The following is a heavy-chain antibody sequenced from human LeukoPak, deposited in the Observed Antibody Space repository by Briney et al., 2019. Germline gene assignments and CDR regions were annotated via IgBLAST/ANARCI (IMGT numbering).Heavy chain of an antibody. CDR1: GGSISSYY. J-gene: IGHJ3*02. CDR2: IYTSGST. CDR3: ARSPTEYYYDSSGYYLDAFDI. Sequence: PSETLSLTCTVSGGSISSYYWSWIRQPAGKGLEWIGRIYTSGSTNYNPSLKSRVTMSVDTSKNQFSLKLSSVTAADTAVYYCARSPTEYYYDSSGYYLDAFDIWGQGTMATVSS. V-gene: IGHV4-4*07. D-gene: IGHD3-22*01.